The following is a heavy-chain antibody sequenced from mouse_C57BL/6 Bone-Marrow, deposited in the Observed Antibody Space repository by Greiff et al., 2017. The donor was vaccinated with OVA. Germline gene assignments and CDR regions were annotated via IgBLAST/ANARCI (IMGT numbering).Heavy chain of an antibody. CDR2: IRNKANGYTT. Sequence: EVKLVESGGGLVQPGGSLSLSCAASGFTFTDYYMSWVRQPPGKALEWLGFIRNKANGYTTEYSASVKGRFTISRDNSQSILYLQMNTLRTEDSATYYCAILGELGREGDYWGQGTSVTVSS. D-gene: IGHD4-1*01. V-gene: IGHV7-3*01. CDR1: GFTFTDYY. J-gene: IGHJ4*01. CDR3: AILGELGREGDY.